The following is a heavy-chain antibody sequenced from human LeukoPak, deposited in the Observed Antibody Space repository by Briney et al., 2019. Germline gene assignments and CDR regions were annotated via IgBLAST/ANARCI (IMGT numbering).Heavy chain of an antibody. Sequence: RGSLRLSCAASGFTFSSCTMSWVRQAPGKGLEWVSVISGSSGSTFYADSVKGRFTISRDNSKNTLYLQMNSVRAADTAVYYCAKETAALAISPARWGVDYWGQGALVTVSS. J-gene: IGHJ4*02. CDR2: ISGSSGST. V-gene: IGHV3-23*01. D-gene: IGHD2-21*02. CDR3: AKETAALAISPARWGVDY. CDR1: GFTFSSCT.